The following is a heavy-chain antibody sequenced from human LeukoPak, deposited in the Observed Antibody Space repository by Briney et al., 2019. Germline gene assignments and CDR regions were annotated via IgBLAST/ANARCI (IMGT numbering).Heavy chain of an antibody. CDR2: IYHSGST. J-gene: IGHJ3*02. D-gene: IGHD3-22*01. V-gene: IGHV4-38-2*02. CDR1: GGSISSGYY. Sequence: SETLSLTCTVSGGSISSGYYWGWIRQPPGKGLEWIGSIYHSGSTYYNPSLKSRVTISVDTSKNQFSLKLSSVTAADTAVYYCARGIAFEYYYDSRGAFDIWGQGTMVTVSS. CDR3: ARGIAFEYYYDSRGAFDI.